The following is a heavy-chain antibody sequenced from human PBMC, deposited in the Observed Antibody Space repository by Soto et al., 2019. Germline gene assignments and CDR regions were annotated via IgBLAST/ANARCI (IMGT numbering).Heavy chain of an antibody. D-gene: IGHD2-2*01. V-gene: IGHV3-23*01. CDR2: ISGSGGST. CDR3: AKDLLEYQLCGDACDI. J-gene: IGHJ3*02. CDR1: GFTFSSYA. Sequence: GGSLRLSCAASGFTFSSYAMSWVRQAPGKGLEWVSAISGSGGSTYYADSVKGRFTISRDNSKNTLYLQMNSLRAEDTAVDYCAKDLLEYQLCGDACDIWGQGTMVTISS.